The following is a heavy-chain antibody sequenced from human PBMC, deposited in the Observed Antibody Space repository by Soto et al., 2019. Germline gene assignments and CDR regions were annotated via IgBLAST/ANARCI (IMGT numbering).Heavy chain of an antibody. Sequence: ASVKVSCKASGGTFSSYAISWVRQAPGQGLEWMGGIIPIFGTANYAQKFQGRVTITADESTSTAYMELSSLRSEDTAVYYCARDVHYGSGSYYNPCYFDYWGQGTLVTVS. CDR2: IIPIFGTA. D-gene: IGHD3-10*01. CDR1: GGTFSSYA. CDR3: ARDVHYGSGSYYNPCYFDY. V-gene: IGHV1-69*13. J-gene: IGHJ4*02.